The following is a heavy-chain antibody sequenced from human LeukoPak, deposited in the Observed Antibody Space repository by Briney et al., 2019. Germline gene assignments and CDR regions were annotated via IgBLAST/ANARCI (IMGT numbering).Heavy chain of an antibody. D-gene: IGHD3-22*01. CDR3: ARHNDAYYYDSSGYDY. CDR2: INHSGST. V-gene: IGHV4-39*01. Sequence: SETLSLTCTVSGGSISSGSYYWSWIRQPPGKGLEWIGEINHSGSTNYNPSLKSRVTISVDTSKNQFSLKLSSVTAADTAVYYCARHNDAYYYDSSGYDYWGQGTLVTVSS. J-gene: IGHJ4*02. CDR1: GGSISSGSYY.